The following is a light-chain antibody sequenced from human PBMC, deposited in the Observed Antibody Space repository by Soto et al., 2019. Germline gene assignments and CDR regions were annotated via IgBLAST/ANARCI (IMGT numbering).Light chain of an antibody. J-gene: IGLJ1*01. CDR1: SSDIGASNY. CDR3: SSYTTLSTLGV. V-gene: IGLV2-14*03. CDR2: DVS. Sequence: QSVLTQPASVSGSPGQSITISCTGTSSDIGASNYVSWYQQRPGKAPKLMIYDVSNWPSGVSNRFSGSKSGNTASLTISGLQAEDEADYYCSSYTTLSTLGVFGSGTKLTVL.